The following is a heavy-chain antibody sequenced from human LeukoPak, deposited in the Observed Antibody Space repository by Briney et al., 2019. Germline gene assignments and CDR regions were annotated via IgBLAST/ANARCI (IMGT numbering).Heavy chain of an antibody. CDR2: INPNSDGT. V-gene: IGHV1-2*02. D-gene: IGHD3-22*01. Sequence: ASVKVSCKASGYTFTGYYMHWVRQAPGQGLEWMGWINPNSDGTNYAQKFQGRVTMTRDTSISTAYMELSRLRSDDTAVYYCAREGPSSGYLDYWGQGTPVTVSS. CDR3: AREGPSSGYLDY. J-gene: IGHJ4*02. CDR1: GYTFTGYY.